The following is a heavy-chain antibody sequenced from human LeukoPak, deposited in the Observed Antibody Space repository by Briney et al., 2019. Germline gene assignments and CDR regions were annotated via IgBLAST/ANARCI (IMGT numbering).Heavy chain of an antibody. CDR2: ISAYNGNT. CDR3: ARIEIVDIVVVFDMNYYGMDV. J-gene: IGHJ6*02. D-gene: IGHD2-2*01. V-gene: IGHV1-18*01. CDR1: GYTFTSYG. Sequence: ASVKVSCKASGYTFTSYGISWVRQAPGQGLEWMGWISAYNGNTNYAQKFQGRVTMTRDTSISTAYMELSRLRSDDTAVYYCARIEIVDIVVVFDMNYYGMDVWGQGTTVTVSS.